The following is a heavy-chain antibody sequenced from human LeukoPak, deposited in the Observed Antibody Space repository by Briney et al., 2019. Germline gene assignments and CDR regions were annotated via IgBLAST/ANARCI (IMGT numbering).Heavy chain of an antibody. V-gene: IGHV3-30*03. D-gene: IGHD6-19*01. CDR1: GFTFSSYG. Sequence: GGSLRLSCAASGFTFSSYGMHWVRQAPGEGLELVAVISYDGSNKYYADSVKGRFTISRDNSKNTLYLQMNSLRAEDTAVYYCAGGGIAVAANYWGQGTLVTVSS. J-gene: IGHJ4*02. CDR2: ISYDGSNK. CDR3: AGGGIAVAANY.